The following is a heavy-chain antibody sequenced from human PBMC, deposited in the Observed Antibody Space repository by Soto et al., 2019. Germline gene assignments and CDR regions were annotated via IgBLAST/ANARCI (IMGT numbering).Heavy chain of an antibody. D-gene: IGHD3-10*01. Sequence: SETLSLTCTVSDGSISSNIYYWGWIRQPPGKGLEWIASIYYSGSTYYNPSLKSRVTIFVDTSKNQFSLKLSSVTAADTALYYCARQGYYGSGSYYKFRWFDPWGQGTLVTVSS. V-gene: IGHV4-39*01. J-gene: IGHJ5*02. CDR2: IYYSGST. CDR1: DGSISSNIYY. CDR3: ARQGYYGSGSYYKFRWFDP.